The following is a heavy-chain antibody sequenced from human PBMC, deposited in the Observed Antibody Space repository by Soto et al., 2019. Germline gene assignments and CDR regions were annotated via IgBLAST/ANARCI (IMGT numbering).Heavy chain of an antibody. V-gene: IGHV4-4*02. CDR2: ILHTGNT. Sequence: QVQLQESGPRLVKPSGTLSLTCGVSGDSFSSSNWWTWVRQSPGKGLEWIGDILHTGNTDYSPSLRSRITISIDTSKKEFYPNLRSVTATDTAVYYCASSPRRGDGKWYFDDWGQGALVTVSS. D-gene: IGHD2-15*01. CDR1: GDSFSSSNW. CDR3: ASSPRRGDGKWYFDD. J-gene: IGHJ4*02.